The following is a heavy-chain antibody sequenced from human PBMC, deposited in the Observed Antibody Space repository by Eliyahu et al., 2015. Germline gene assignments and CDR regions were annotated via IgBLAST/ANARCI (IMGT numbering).Heavy chain of an antibody. CDR3: ARDKDYGDYDIGMGFDY. V-gene: IGHV3-33*01. J-gene: IGHJ4*02. Sequence: QVQLVESGGGVVQPGRSLRLSXAASGFXFSSYGMHWVRQAPGKGLGWVAVIWYDGSNKYYADSVKGRFTISRDNSKNTLYLQMNSLRAEDTAVYYCARDKDYGDYDIGMGFDYWGQGTLVTVSS. D-gene: IGHD4-17*01. CDR1: GFXFSSYG. CDR2: IWYDGSNK.